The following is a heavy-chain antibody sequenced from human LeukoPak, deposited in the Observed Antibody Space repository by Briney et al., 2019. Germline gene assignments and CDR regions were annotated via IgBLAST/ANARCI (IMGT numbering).Heavy chain of an antibody. CDR3: ARSRIDYGDSYFDY. D-gene: IGHD4-17*01. CDR1: GDSITGYY. V-gene: IGHV4-38-2*02. Sequence: SETLSLTCSVSGDSITGYYWGWIRQPPGKGLEWIGSIYHSGSTYYNPSLKSRVTISVDTSKNQFSLKLSSVTAADTAVYYCARSRIDYGDSYFDYWGQGTLVTVSS. CDR2: IYHSGST. J-gene: IGHJ4*02.